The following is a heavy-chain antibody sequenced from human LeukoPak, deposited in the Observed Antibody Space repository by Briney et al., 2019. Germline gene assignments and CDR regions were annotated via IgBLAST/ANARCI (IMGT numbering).Heavy chain of an antibody. D-gene: IGHD6-19*01. J-gene: IGHJ4*02. CDR2: INEDGSKK. CDR3: VRDSGWYRVEY. V-gene: IGHV3-7*01. Sequence: GGPLRLSCAASGFTFSSYWMSGARRAPGKGREWVANINEDGSKKYYVDSVKGRFTISRDNPKNSLYLQMNSLRAEDTAVYYCVRDSGWYRVEYWGQGTLVTVSS. CDR1: GFTFSSYW.